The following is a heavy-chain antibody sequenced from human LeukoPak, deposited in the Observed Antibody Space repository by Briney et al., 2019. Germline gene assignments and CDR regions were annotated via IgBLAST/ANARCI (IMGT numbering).Heavy chain of an antibody. CDR3: ARDTRGYSGYDIVY. Sequence: GSLRLSCAASGFTFSSYAMSWVRQAPGKGLEWVSTISGSGGSTYYADSVKGRFTISRDNSKNTLYLQMNSLRAEDTAVYYCARDTRGYSGYDIVYWGQGTLVTVSS. V-gene: IGHV3-23*01. D-gene: IGHD5-12*01. J-gene: IGHJ4*02. CDR2: ISGSGGST. CDR1: GFTFSSYA.